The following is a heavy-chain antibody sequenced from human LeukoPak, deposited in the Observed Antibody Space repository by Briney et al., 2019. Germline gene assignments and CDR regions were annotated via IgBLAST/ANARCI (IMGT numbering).Heavy chain of an antibody. D-gene: IGHD4-23*01. CDR3: AKCQDYGGNSQRFPAFDY. V-gene: IGHV3-23*01. Sequence: PGGSLRLSCAASGFTFSSYAMSWVRQAPGKGLEWVSAISGSGGSTYYADSVKGRFTISRDNSKNTLYLQMNSLRAEDTAVYYCAKCQDYGGNSQRFPAFDYWGQGTLVTVSS. CDR1: GFTFSSYA. J-gene: IGHJ4*02. CDR2: ISGSGGST.